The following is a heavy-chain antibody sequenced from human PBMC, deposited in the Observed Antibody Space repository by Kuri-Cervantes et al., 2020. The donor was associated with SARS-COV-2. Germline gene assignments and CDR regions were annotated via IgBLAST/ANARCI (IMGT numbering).Heavy chain of an antibody. J-gene: IGHJ4*02. D-gene: IGHD3-10*01. CDR3: AKFAKVLLWFGDHYYFDY. V-gene: IGHV3-23*03. Sequence: ETLSLTCAASGFTFSSYAMSWVRQAPGKGLEWVSVIYSGGSSTYYADFVKGRFTISRDNSKNTLYLQMNSLRAEDTAVYYCAKFAKVLLWFGDHYYFDYWGQGTLVTVSS. CDR2: IYSGGSST. CDR1: GFTFSSYA.